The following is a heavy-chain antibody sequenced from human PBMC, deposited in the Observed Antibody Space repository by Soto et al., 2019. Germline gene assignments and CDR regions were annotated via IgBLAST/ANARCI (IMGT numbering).Heavy chain of an antibody. J-gene: IGHJ4*02. V-gene: IGHV4-59*01. Sequence: SETLSLTCTVSGGSISRYFWSWIRQPPGKGLEFIGYIFYSGSTNYNPSLKSRLTITVDTSKNQFSLKLSSVTAADTAVYFCARSLRNDFFDYWGQGTLVTVSS. CDR3: ARSLRNDFFDY. CDR2: IFYSGST. CDR1: GGSISRYF. D-gene: IGHD3-16*01.